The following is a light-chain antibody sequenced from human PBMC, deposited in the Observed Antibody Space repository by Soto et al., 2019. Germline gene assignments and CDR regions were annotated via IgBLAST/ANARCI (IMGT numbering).Light chain of an antibody. Sequence: EIVMTQSPATLSVSPGGGATLSCRASQSISSNLARYQQKPGQAPRLLIFGASTRATGFPARFSGSGSGTEFTLTISSLQSEDFAVYYCQQYKNWPLTFGGGTRVEIK. CDR2: GAS. V-gene: IGKV3-15*01. CDR1: QSISSN. CDR3: QQYKNWPLT. J-gene: IGKJ4*01.